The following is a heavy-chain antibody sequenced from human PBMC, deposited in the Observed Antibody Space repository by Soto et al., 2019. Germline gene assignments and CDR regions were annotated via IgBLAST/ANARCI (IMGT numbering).Heavy chain of an antibody. CDR3: AKGPHTNVGWPYYFES. CDR2: SSPRGDTI. Sequence: ETLSLTCGVYGGSLRNYYWIWVRQPPGKGLEWISYSSPRGDTIYYADSVEGRFTISRDNARNSLSLHMSSLRDEDSALYYCAKGPHTNVGWPYYFESWGQGVPVTVSS. J-gene: IGHJ4*02. V-gene: IGHV3-48*02. D-gene: IGHD6-19*01. CDR1: GGSLRNYY.